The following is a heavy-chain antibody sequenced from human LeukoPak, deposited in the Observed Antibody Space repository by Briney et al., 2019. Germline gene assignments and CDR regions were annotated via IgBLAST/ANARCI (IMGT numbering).Heavy chain of an antibody. D-gene: IGHD4-17*01. J-gene: IGHJ4*02. V-gene: IGHV4-59*08. CDR3: ARRRRVTVTKGGDYFDY. CDR1: GGSISSYY. CDR2: IHYSGST. Sequence: PSETLSLTCTVSGGSISSYYWSWIRQPPGKGLEWIGYIHYSGSTNYNPSLKSRVTISVDTSKNQFSLKLSSVTAADTAVYYCARRRRVTVTKGGDYFDYWGQGTLVTVSS.